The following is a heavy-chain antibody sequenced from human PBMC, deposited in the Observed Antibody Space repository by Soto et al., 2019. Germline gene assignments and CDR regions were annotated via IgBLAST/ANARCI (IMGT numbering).Heavy chain of an antibody. CDR3: AKLPRCYYDFWSGYLPYYYGIDV. CDR2: ISGSGGST. V-gene: IGHV3-23*01. CDR1: GFTFSSYA. Sequence: GGSLRLSCAASGFTFSSYAMSWVRQAPGKGLEWASAISGSGGSTYYADSVKGRFTISRDNSKNTLYLLMNSLRAEDTAVYYCAKLPRCYYDFWSGYLPYYYGIDVWGQGASVTSP. D-gene: IGHD3-3*01. J-gene: IGHJ6*02.